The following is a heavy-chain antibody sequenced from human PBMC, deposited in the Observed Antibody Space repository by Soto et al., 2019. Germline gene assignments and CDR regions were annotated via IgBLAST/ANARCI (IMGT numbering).Heavy chain of an antibody. CDR2: IYYSGST. D-gene: IGHD3-10*01. CDR1: GGSISSGDYY. J-gene: IGHJ3*01. CDR3: AREGSWDPMVRGGKDAFDC. Sequence: SETLSLTCTVSGGSISSGDYYWSWIRQPPGKGLEWLGYIYYSGSTYYNPSLKSRVTISVDTSKNQFSLRLSSVTAADTAVYYCAREGSWDPMVRGGKDAFDCWGQGTMVTVSS. V-gene: IGHV4-30-4*01.